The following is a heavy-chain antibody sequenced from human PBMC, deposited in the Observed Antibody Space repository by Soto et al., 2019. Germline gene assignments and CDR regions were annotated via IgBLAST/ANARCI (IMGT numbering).Heavy chain of an antibody. CDR2: IRSKANSYAT. CDR3: TRSVVGLYCSSTSCSPENY. CDR1: GFTFSGSA. D-gene: IGHD2-2*01. V-gene: IGHV3-73*01. Sequence: GGSLRLSCAASGFTFSGSAMHWVRQASGKGLEWVGRIRSKANSYATAYAASVKGRFTISRDDSKNTAYLQMNSLKTEDTAVYYCTRSVVGLYCSSTSCSPENYWGRGTLVTVSS. J-gene: IGHJ4*02.